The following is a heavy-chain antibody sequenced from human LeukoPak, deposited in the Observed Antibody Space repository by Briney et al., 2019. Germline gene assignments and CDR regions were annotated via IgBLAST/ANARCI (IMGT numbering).Heavy chain of an antibody. D-gene: IGHD5-12*01. Sequence: PSETLSLTCTVSGGPISSYYWSWIRQPAGKGLEWIGRIYTSGSTNYDPSLKSRVTMSVDTSKNQFSLKLSSVTAADTAVYYCAREPRWGGYDLGLDYWGQGTLDTVSS. CDR2: IYTSGST. V-gene: IGHV4-4*07. J-gene: IGHJ4*02. CDR1: GGPISSYY. CDR3: AREPRWGGYDLGLDY.